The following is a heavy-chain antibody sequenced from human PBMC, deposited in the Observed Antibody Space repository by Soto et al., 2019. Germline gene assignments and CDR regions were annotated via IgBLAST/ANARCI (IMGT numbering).Heavy chain of an antibody. Sequence: PSETLSLTCTVSGGSISSSSYYWGWIRQPPGKGLEWIGSIYYSGSTYYNPSLKSRVTISVDTSKNQFSLKLSSVTAADTAVYYCARHGTIGPFDYWGQGTLVTSPQ. D-gene: IGHD3-3*01. J-gene: IGHJ4*02. V-gene: IGHV4-39*01. CDR1: GGSISSSSYY. CDR3: ARHGTIGPFDY. CDR2: IYYSGST.